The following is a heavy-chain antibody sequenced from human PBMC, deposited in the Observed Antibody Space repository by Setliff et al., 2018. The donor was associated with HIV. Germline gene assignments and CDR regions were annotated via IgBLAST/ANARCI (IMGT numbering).Heavy chain of an antibody. CDR3: ARGVRDNSGWSSYYFDY. Sequence: SETLSLTCAVYGGSFSGYYWSWIRQPPGKGLEWIREVTHSGRTNYNPSLESRVTTSVDTSKKQFSLRLTSVTAADTAVYYCARGVRDNSGWSSYYFDYWGQGTLVTVSS. CDR2: VTHSGRT. V-gene: IGHV4-34*01. CDR1: GGSFSGYY. D-gene: IGHD6-19*01. J-gene: IGHJ4*02.